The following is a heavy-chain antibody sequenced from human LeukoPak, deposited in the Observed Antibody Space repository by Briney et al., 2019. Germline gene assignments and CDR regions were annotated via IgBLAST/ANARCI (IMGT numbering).Heavy chain of an antibody. CDR3: ARGDYNRALDY. J-gene: IGHJ4*02. V-gene: IGHV1-69*13. Sequence: ASVKVSCKASGGTFSSYAISWVRQAPGQGLEWMGGIIPIFGTANYAQKFQGRVTITADESTSTAYMELSSLRFEDTAVYYCARGDYNRALDYWGQGTLVTVSS. CDR2: IIPIFGTA. CDR1: GGTFSSYA. D-gene: IGHD1-14*01.